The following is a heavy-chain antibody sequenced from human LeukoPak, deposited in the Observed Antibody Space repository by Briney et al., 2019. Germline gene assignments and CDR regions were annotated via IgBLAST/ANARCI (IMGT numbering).Heavy chain of an antibody. Sequence: KVSCKTSGYSFSDYSIHWVRQAPGQGLEWMGIIYPGDSDTRYSPSFEGQVTISADKSISTAYLQWSSLKASDTAMYYCARRAYCGGDCYVDYWGQGTLVTVSS. CDR3: ARRAYCGGDCYVDY. CDR1: GYSFSDYS. J-gene: IGHJ4*02. CDR2: IYPGDSDT. V-gene: IGHV5-51*01. D-gene: IGHD2-21*02.